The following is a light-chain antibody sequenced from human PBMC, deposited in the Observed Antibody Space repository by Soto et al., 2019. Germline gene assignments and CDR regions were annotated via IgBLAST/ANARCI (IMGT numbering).Light chain of an antibody. J-gene: IGKJ1*01. CDR3: QQYSKGPPRT. CDR1: QSVGRS. V-gene: IGKV3-15*01. CDR2: DTS. Sequence: IELTQSPATLPVSPGETATLFCRASQSVGRSLAWYQQRPGQAPRLLIYDTSTRAFGLPTRFSGSGSGTEFTRTISGRQAEESAVDHWQQYSKGPPRTIGHGTKVEVK.